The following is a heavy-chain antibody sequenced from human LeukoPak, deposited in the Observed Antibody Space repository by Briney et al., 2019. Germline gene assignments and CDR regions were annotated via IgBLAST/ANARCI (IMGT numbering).Heavy chain of an antibody. Sequence: GGSLRLSCAASGLTLSGYWMHCVRQAPGKGLVWVSRINGDASSTSYADSVKGRFTISRDNAKSTPYLQMNSLRVEDTAVYYCARARGNTYGYFEYWGQGTLVTVSS. V-gene: IGHV3-74*01. J-gene: IGHJ4*02. CDR1: GLTLSGYW. CDR3: ARARGNTYGYFEY. D-gene: IGHD5-18*01. CDR2: INGDASST.